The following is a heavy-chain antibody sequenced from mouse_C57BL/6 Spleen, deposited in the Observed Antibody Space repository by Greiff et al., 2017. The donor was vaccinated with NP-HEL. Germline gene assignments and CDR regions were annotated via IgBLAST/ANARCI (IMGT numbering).Heavy chain of an antibody. Sequence: VKLVESGAELARPGASVKLSCKASGYTFTSYGISWVKQRTGQGLEWIGEIYPRSGNTYYNEKFKGKATLTADKSSSTAYMELRSLTSEDSAVYFCARGSSGPAWFAYWGQGTLVTVSA. CDR1: GYTFTSYG. J-gene: IGHJ3*01. CDR3: ARGSSGPAWFAY. V-gene: IGHV1-81*01. D-gene: IGHD3-2*02. CDR2: IYPRSGNT.